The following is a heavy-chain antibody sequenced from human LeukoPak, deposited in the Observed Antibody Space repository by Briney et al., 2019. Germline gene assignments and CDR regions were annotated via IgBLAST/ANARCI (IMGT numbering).Heavy chain of an antibody. V-gene: IGHV4-34*01. CDR2: INLRRSI. J-gene: IGHJ4*02. CDR3: ARVAAVTVGSYPYFDS. Sequence: SETPSLTCAVHGGSFNGYSWSWVPPCPGQGVEWGGEINLRRSINDNPSLKSRFTISIDTSKNICSLDLRFLTAANTAVYFCARVAAVTVGSYPYFDSWGQGTRVTVSS. D-gene: IGHD1-26*01. CDR1: GGSFNGYS.